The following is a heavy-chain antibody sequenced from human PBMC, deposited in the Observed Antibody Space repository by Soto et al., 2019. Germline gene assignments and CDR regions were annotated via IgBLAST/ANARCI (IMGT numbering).Heavy chain of an antibody. CDR3: ARALEDGMDV. V-gene: IGHV3-7*03. CDR1: GFSISRYW. CDR2: IVQDGTDR. J-gene: IGHJ6*01. Sequence: GALRLSCEAGAGFSISRYWMAWVRQAPGKGLEWVANIVQDGTDRYYLDSVTGRFTISRDNARNSMYLQMNSLRIEDTAVYYCARALEDGMDVWGQGTTVTVSS.